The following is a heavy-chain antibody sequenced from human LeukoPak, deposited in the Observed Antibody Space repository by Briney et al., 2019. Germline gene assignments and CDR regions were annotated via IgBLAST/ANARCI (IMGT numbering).Heavy chain of an antibody. D-gene: IGHD1-26*01. Sequence: PGGSLRLSCAASGFTFSSYEMSWVRQAPGKGLEWVSYISSSGTTEKYADSVKGRFTISRDNAKNSLYLQMYSLRADDTAVYYCARGEQLNYFAYGGQGDLVTVSS. V-gene: IGHV3-48*03. J-gene: IGHJ4*02. CDR1: GFTFSSYE. CDR2: ISSSGTTE. CDR3: ARGEQLNYFAY.